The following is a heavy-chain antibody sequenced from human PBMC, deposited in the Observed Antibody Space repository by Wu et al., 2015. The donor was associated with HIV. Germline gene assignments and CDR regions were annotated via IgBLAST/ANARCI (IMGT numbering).Heavy chain of an antibody. CDR3: ARKAIAATGTVLSWFDP. V-gene: IGHV1-18*01. CDR2: ISAYNGNT. Sequence: QVQLVQSGTXGKKPGSSVKVSCKASGDTFSYSAFSWVRQAPGQGLEWMGWISAYNGNTNYAQKIQGRVTMTTDTSTSTAYMELRSLRPDDTAVYYCARKAIAATGTVLSWFDPWGQGTLVTVSS. D-gene: IGHD6-13*01. J-gene: IGHJ5*02. CDR1: GDTFSYSA.